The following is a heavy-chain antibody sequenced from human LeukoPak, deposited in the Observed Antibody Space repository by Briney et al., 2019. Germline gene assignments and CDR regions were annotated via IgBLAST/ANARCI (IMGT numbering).Heavy chain of an antibody. CDR2: IYYSGST. CDR3: ARAKEGGSSWSIYYFDY. Sequence: PSQTLSLTCTVSGGSISSGDYYWSWIRQPPGKGLEWIGYIYYSGSTYYNPSLKSRVTISVDTSKNQFSLKLSSVTAADTAVYYCARAKEGGSSWSIYYFDYWGQGTLVTVSS. CDR1: GGSISSGDYY. J-gene: IGHJ4*02. V-gene: IGHV4-30-4*01. D-gene: IGHD6-13*01.